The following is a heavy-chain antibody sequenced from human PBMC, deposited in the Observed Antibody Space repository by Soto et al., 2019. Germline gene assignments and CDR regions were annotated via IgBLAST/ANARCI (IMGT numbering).Heavy chain of an antibody. CDR3: ARPGYYYGSGSYTYGMDV. V-gene: IGHV5-10-1*01. CDR2: IDPSDSYT. CDR1: GYSFTTYW. Sequence: GESLKISCEGSGYSFTTYWIAWVRQMPGKGLEWMGRIDPSDSYTNYSPSFQGHVTISADKSISTAYLQWSSLKASDTAMYYCARPGYYYGSGSYTYGMDVWGQGTTVTVSS. D-gene: IGHD3-10*01. J-gene: IGHJ6*02.